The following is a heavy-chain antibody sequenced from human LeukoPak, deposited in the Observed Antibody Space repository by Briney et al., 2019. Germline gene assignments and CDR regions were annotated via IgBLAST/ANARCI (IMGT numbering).Heavy chain of an antibody. J-gene: IGHJ4*02. CDR3: ARGSSWYTPDY. D-gene: IGHD6-13*01. CDR2: IIPIFGTA. Sequence: RASVKVSCKASGGTFSSYAISWVRQAPGQGLEWMGGIIPIFGTANYAQKFQGRVTITADESTSTAYMELSSLRSEDTAAYYCARGSSWYTPDYWGQGTLVTVSS. V-gene: IGHV1-69*13. CDR1: GGTFSSYA.